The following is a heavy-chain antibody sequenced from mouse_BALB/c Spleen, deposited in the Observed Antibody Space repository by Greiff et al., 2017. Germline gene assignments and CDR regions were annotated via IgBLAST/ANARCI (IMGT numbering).Heavy chain of an antibody. D-gene: IGHD2-4*01. CDR2: INPSNGGT. CDR1: GYTFTSYY. Sequence: QVQLQQSGAELVKPGASVKLSCKASGYTFTSYYMYWVKQRPGQGLEWIGEINPSNGGTNFNEKFKSKATLTVDKSSSTAYMQLSSLTSEDSAVYYCTRYDYPAWFAYWGQGTLVTVSA. CDR3: TRYDYPAWFAY. V-gene: IGHV1S81*02. J-gene: IGHJ3*01.